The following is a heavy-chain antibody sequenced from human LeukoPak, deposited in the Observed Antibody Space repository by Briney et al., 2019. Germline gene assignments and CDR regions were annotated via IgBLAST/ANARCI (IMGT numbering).Heavy chain of an antibody. J-gene: IGHJ5*02. CDR2: INPNSGGK. D-gene: IGHD3-10*01. CDR3: ARGWNYYGSGSYPSKNWFDP. V-gene: IGHV1-2*04. Sequence: ASVKVSCKASGYTFTGYYMHWVRQAPGQGLEGMGWINPNSGGKNYAQKFQGWVTMTRDTSISTAYMELSRLRSDDTAVYYCARGWNYYGSGSYPSKNWFDPWGQGTLVTVSS. CDR1: GYTFTGYY.